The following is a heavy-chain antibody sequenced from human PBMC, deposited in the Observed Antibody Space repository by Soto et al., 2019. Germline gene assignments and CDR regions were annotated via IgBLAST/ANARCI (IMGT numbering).Heavy chain of an antibody. CDR3: ATLGEYYYDSSGYYYVDY. Sequence: QVQLVQSGAEVKKPGSSVKVSCKASGGTFSSYAISWVRQAPGQGLEWMGGIIPIFGTANYAQKFQGRVTITADESTSTVYMELSSLRSEDTAVYYCATLGEYYYDSSGYYYVDYWGQGTLVTVSS. CDR1: GGTFSSYA. D-gene: IGHD3-22*01. V-gene: IGHV1-69*12. J-gene: IGHJ4*02. CDR2: IIPIFGTA.